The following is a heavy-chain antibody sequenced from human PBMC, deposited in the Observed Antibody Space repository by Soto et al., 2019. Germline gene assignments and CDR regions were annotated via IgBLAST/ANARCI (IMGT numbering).Heavy chain of an antibody. CDR1: GGSISSYY. D-gene: IGHD2-15*01. J-gene: IGHJ4*02. CDR3: ARGGCSGGSCYFYSVDY. CDR2: IYYSGST. Sequence: PSETLSLTCTVSGGSISSYYWSWIRQPPGKGLEWIGYIYYSGSTYYNPSLKSRVTISVDTSKNQFSLKLSSVTAADTAVYYCARGGCSGGSCYFYSVDYWGQGTLVTVSS. V-gene: IGHV4-59*01.